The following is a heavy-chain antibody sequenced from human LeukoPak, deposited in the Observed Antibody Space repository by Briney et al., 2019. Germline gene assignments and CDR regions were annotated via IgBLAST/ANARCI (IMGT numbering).Heavy chain of an antibody. J-gene: IGHJ4*02. Sequence: SETLSLTCAVYGGSFSGYYWSWIRQPPGKGLEWIGYIYYSGSTNYNPSLKSRVTISVDTSKNQFSLKLSSVTAADTAVYYCARIRDYYFDYWGQGTLVTVSS. V-gene: IGHV4-59*01. D-gene: IGHD2-21*01. CDR3: ARIRDYYFDY. CDR2: IYYSGST. CDR1: GGSFSGYY.